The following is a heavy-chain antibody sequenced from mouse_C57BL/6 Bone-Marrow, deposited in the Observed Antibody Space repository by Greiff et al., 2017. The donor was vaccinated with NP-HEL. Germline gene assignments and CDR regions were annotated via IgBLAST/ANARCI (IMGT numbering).Heavy chain of an antibody. CDR3: ARESLLLRSAWFAY. CDR2: INPNNGGT. Sequence: EVQLQQSGPELVKPGASVKISCKASGYTFTDYYMNWVKQSHGKSLEWIGDINPNNGGTSYNQKFKGKATLTVDKSSSTAYMELRSLTSEDSAVYYCARESLLLRSAWFAYWGQGTLVTVSA. J-gene: IGHJ3*01. D-gene: IGHD1-1*01. CDR1: GYTFTDYY. V-gene: IGHV1-26*01.